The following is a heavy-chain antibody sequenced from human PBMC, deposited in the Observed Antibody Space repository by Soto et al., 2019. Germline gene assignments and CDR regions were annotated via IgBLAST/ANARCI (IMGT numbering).Heavy chain of an antibody. CDR3: AREGYCSGGSCYSRTLDY. V-gene: IGHV4-34*01. J-gene: IGHJ4*02. D-gene: IGHD2-15*01. CDR1: GGSFSGYY. Sequence: QVQLQQWGAGLLKPSETLSLTCAVYGGSFSGYYWSWIRQPPGKGLEWIGEINHSGSTNYNPSVKSRVTVSVDTSKNQFSLKLSSVNAADTAVYYCAREGYCSGGSCYSRTLDYWGQGTLVTVSS. CDR2: INHSGST.